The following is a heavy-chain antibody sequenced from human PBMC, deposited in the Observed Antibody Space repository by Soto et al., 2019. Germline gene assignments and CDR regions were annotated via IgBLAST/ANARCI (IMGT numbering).Heavy chain of an antibody. Sequence: SVKVSCKASGGTFSSYSISWVLEAPGQGLEWMGGIIPIFATANYAQKFQGRVMITVDESTSTAYMELSSLRSEDTAVYYCARSVSFRYQLLKRGMDVWGQGTTVTVSS. CDR2: IIPIFATA. D-gene: IGHD2-2*01. J-gene: IGHJ6*02. CDR3: ARSVSFRYQLLKRGMDV. V-gene: IGHV1-69*13. CDR1: GGTFSSYS.